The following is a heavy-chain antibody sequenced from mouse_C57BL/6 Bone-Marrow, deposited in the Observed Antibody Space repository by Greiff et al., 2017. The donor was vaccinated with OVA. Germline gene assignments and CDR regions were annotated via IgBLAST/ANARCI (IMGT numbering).Heavy chain of an antibody. J-gene: IGHJ2*01. D-gene: IGHD2-3*01. V-gene: IGHV5-4*01. CDR3: ARWFLGFDY. CDR2: ISDGGGYT. Sequence: EVQLVESGGGLVKPGGSLKLSCAASGFTFSSYAMSWVRQTPEKRLEWVATISDGGGYTYYTDNVKGRVTISRDNAKNNLYLQMSHLKSEDTAMDYCARWFLGFDYWGQGTTLTGSS. CDR1: GFTFSSYA.